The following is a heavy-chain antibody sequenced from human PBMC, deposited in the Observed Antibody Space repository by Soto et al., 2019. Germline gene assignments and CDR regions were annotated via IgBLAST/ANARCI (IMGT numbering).Heavy chain of an antibody. CDR3: ARLEVSYSGYGGYFDI. CDR1: GYSFTSYW. V-gene: IGHV5-51*01. Sequence: PGESLKISCKGSGYSFTSYWIGWVRQMPGKGLEWMGIIYPGDSDTRYSPSFQGQVTISADKSIGTAYLQWSSLKASDTAMYYCARLEVSYSGYGGYFDIWGQGTMVTVSS. J-gene: IGHJ3*02. D-gene: IGHD5-12*01. CDR2: IYPGDSDT.